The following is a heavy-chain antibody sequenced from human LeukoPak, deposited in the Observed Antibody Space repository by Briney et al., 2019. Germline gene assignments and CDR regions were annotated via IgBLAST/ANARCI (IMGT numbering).Heavy chain of an antibody. Sequence: SSETLSLTCAVYGGSFSGYYWSWIRQPPGKGLEWIGEINHSGSTNYNPSLKSRVTISVDTSKNQFSLKLSSVTAADTAVYYCARVDRTGRPIDYWGQGTLVTVSS. CDR3: ARVDRTGRPIDY. D-gene: IGHD2-8*02. V-gene: IGHV4-34*01. CDR1: GGSFSGYY. CDR2: INHSGST. J-gene: IGHJ4*02.